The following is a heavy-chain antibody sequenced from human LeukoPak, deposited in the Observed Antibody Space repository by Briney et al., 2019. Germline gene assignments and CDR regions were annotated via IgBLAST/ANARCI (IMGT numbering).Heavy chain of an antibody. D-gene: IGHD3-22*01. Sequence: SETLSLTCTVSGGSISSGSYYWSWIRQPAGKGLEWIGRIYTSGSTNYNPSLKSRVTISVDTSKNQFSLKLSSVTAADAAVYYCAGQSSEYYYDSSGYYYGAFDIWGQGTMVTVSS. J-gene: IGHJ3*02. CDR3: AGQSSEYYYDSSGYYYGAFDI. V-gene: IGHV4-61*02. CDR2: IYTSGST. CDR1: GGSISSGSYY.